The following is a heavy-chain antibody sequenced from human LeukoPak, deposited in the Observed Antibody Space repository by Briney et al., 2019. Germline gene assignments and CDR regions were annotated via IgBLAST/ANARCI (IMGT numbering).Heavy chain of an antibody. Sequence: GGSLRLSCAASGFTFSSSAMSWVRQAPGEGLYWVSAISGSGTGTYYADSVKGRFTISRDNSKNTLYLQVNSLRAEDTAVYYCAKEGGTGTRFDYWGQGTLVTVSS. CDR2: ISGSGTGT. CDR1: GFTFSSSA. V-gene: IGHV3-23*01. J-gene: IGHJ4*02. D-gene: IGHD1-7*01. CDR3: AKEGGTGTRFDY.